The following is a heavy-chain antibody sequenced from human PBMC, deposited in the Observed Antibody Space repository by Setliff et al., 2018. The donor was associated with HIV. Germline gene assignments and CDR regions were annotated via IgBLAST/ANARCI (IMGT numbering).Heavy chain of an antibody. CDR2: IQSGGII. V-gene: IGHV3-23*01. Sequence: GGSLRLSCAASGFTFSTYSMNWVRQAPGKGLEWVSLIQSGGIIYYADSVKGRFTISRDNSNNTLSLQMSSLRAEDTALYYRAKLDYYDYSGSWARKVAIDFWGRGTMVTVSS. J-gene: IGHJ3*01. CDR3: AKLDYYDYSGSWARKVAIDF. CDR1: GFTFSTYS. D-gene: IGHD3-22*01.